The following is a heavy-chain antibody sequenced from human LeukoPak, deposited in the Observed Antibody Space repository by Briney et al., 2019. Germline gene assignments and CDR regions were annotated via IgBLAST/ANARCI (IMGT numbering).Heavy chain of an antibody. CDR1: GYSISSGYY. CDR3: ARDPTMAYYYYYGMDV. V-gene: IGHV4-38-2*02. Sequence: SETLSLTCAVSGYSISSGYYWGWIRQPPGKGLEWIGGIYHSGSTCYNPSLKSRVTISVDTSKNQFSLKLSSVTAADTAVYYCARDPTMAYYYYYGMDVWGKGTTVTVSS. D-gene: IGHD3-10*01. J-gene: IGHJ6*04. CDR2: IYHSGST.